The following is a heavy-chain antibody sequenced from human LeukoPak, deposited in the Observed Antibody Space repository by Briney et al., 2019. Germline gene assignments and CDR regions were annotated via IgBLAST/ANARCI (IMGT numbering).Heavy chain of an antibody. D-gene: IGHD6-13*01. J-gene: IGHJ6*02. CDR1: GFAFSRYG. CDR3: AKDLQQLSNYYDMDV. CDR2: ISYDGSNE. V-gene: IGHV3-30*18. Sequence: PGGSLRLSCAASGFAFSRYGLHWVRRAPGKGLEWVTLISYDGSNEYYADSVKGRFTISRDNSKNTVYLQMNSLRTEDTAVYYCAKDLQQLSNYYDMDVWGQGTTVTVSS.